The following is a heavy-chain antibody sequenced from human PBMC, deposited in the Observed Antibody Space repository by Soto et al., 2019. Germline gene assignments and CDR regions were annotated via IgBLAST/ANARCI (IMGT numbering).Heavy chain of an antibody. Sequence: GGSLRLSCAASGVTFSSYSMNWVRQAPGKGLEWVSYISSSSSTIYYADSVKGRFTISRDNAKNSLYLQMNSLRAEDTAVYYCASRSGSVTYYYYYYMDVWGKGTTVTVSS. D-gene: IGHD4-17*01. J-gene: IGHJ6*03. CDR1: GVTFSSYS. CDR3: ASRSGSVTYYYYYYMDV. V-gene: IGHV3-48*01. CDR2: ISSSSSTI.